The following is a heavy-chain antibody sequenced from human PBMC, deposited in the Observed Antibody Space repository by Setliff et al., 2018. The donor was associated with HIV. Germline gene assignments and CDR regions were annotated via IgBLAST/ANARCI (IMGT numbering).Heavy chain of an antibody. V-gene: IGHV4-38-2*01. CDR1: GYSISTAYY. J-gene: IGHJ4*02. CDR3: ARWRDNWNSGFDY. D-gene: IGHD1-7*01. CDR2: VYHSGTT. Sequence: PSETLSLTCAVSGYSISTAYYWGWIRQPPGKGLEWIGSVYHSGTTYYNPSLKSRVAISVDMSNNQFSLKVTSVTAADTAVYYCARWRDNWNSGFDYWGQGTLVTVSS.